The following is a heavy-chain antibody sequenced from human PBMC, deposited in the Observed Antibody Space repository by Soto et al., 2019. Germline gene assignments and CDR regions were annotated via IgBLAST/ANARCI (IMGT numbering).Heavy chain of an antibody. Sequence: QVQLVESGGGVVQPGRSLRLSCAASGFTFSSYAMHWGRQAPGKGLEWVAVISYDGSNKYYADSVKGRFTISRDNSKNTLYLQMNSLRAEDTAVYYCARDPLERWLQSQDFDIWGQGTMVNGSA. D-gene: IGHD5-12*01. V-gene: IGHV3-30-3*01. CDR1: GFTFSSYA. CDR2: ISYDGSNK. CDR3: ARDPLERWLQSQDFDI. J-gene: IGHJ3*02.